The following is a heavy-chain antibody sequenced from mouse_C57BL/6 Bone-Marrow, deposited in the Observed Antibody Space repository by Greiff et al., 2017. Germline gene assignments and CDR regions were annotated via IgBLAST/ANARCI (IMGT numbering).Heavy chain of an antibody. J-gene: IGHJ3*01. V-gene: IGHV5-9*01. D-gene: IGHD2-5*01. CDR2: ISGGGGNT. CDR3: ARPYYSNYGFAY. CDR1: GFTFSSYT. Sequence: EVKVVESGGGLVKPGGSLKLSCAVSGFTFSSYTMSWVRQTPEKRLEWVATISGGGGNTYYPDSVKGRFTISRDNAKNTLYLQMSSLRSEDTALYYCARPYYSNYGFAYWGQGTLVTVSA.